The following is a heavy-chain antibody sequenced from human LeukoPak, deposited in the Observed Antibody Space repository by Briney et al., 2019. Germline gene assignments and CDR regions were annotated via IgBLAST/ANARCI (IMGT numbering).Heavy chain of an antibody. D-gene: IGHD3-3*01. J-gene: IGHJ4*02. CDR3: ARGGYDFWSGYYGSPGRLWAQKYYFDY. CDR1: GFTFSSYG. Sequence: PGGSLRLSCAASGFTFSSYGMHWVRQAPGKGLEWVAVIWYDGSNKYYADSVKGRFTISRDNSKNTLYLQMNSLRAEDTAVYYCARGGYDFWSGYYGSPGRLWAQKYYFDYWGQGTLVTVSS. V-gene: IGHV3-33*01. CDR2: IWYDGSNK.